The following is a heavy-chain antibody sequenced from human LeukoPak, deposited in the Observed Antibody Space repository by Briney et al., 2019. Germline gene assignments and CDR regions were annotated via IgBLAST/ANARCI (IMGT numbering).Heavy chain of an antibody. D-gene: IGHD1-26*01. CDR2: IIPIFGTA. Sequence: SVKVSCKASGGTFISYAISWVRQAPGQGLEWMGGIIPIFGTANYAQKFQGRVTITADESTSTAYMELSSLRSEDTAVYYCATQWELPHGPFDYWGQGTLVTVSS. CDR1: GGTFISYA. J-gene: IGHJ4*02. CDR3: ATQWELPHGPFDY. V-gene: IGHV1-69*13.